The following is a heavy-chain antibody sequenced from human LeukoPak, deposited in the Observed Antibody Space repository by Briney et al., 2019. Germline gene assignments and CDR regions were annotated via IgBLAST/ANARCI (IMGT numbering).Heavy chain of an antibody. CDR1: GGSISSSNW. J-gene: IGHJ6*02. Sequence: SGTLSLTCAVSGGSISSSNWWSWVRQPPGKGLEWIGEIYHSGSTNYNPSLESRVTISVDKSKNQFSLKLSSVTAADTAVYYCARRPTTVTTNYYGMDVWGQGTTVTVSS. CDR2: IYHSGST. D-gene: IGHD4-17*01. V-gene: IGHV4-4*02. CDR3: ARRPTTVTTNYYGMDV.